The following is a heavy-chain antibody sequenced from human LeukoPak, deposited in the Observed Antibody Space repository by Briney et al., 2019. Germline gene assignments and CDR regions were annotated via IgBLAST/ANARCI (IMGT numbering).Heavy chain of an antibody. Sequence: GGSLRLSCAASGFPFNNYAMHWVRQAPGKGLQWVSIISVDGKKKDYVESVKGRFTVSRDNSKNSLYLEMNSLKTEDTALYYCARDRDWGSTNYLDYWGQGALVTVSS. D-gene: IGHD2-21*02. CDR1: GFPFNNYA. CDR2: ISVDGKKK. CDR3: ARDRDWGSTNYLDY. V-gene: IGHV3-30*04. J-gene: IGHJ4*02.